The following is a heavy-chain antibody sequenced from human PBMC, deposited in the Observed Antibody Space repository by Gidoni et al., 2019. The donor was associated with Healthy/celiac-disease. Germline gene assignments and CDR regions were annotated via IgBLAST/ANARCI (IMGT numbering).Heavy chain of an antibody. J-gene: IGHJ4*02. D-gene: IGHD3-22*01. CDR1: GFTFSSYS. CDR2: ISSSSSYI. V-gene: IGHV3-21*01. CDR3: ARDEPDYYDSSGRIDY. Sequence: EVQLVESGGGLVKPGGSLRLSCAASGFTFSSYSMNWVRQAPGKGLEWVSSISSSSSYIYYADSVKGRFTISRDNAKNSLYLQMNSLRAEDTAVYYCARDEPDYYDSSGRIDYWGQGTLVTVSS.